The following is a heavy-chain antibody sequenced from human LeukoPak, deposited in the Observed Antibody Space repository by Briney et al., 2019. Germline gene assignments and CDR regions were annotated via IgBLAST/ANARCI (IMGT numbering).Heavy chain of an antibody. CDR2: IRSKANSYAT. Sequence: GGSLRLSCAASGFTFSGSAMPWVRQASGKGLEWVGRIRSKANSYATAYAASVKGRFTISRDDSKNTAYLQMNSLKTEDTAVYYCTSSTSAELYYYGMDVWGQGTTVTVSS. D-gene: IGHD2-2*01. V-gene: IGHV3-73*01. CDR1: GFTFSGSA. J-gene: IGHJ6*02. CDR3: TSSTSAELYYYGMDV.